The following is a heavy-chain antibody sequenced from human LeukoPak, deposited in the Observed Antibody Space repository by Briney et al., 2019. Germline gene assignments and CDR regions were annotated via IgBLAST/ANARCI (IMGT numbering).Heavy chain of an antibody. V-gene: IGHV3-23*01. CDR2: ISGSGGNT. CDR1: GFTFSSYA. CDR3: AKDHNSGWSSDS. D-gene: IGHD6-19*01. J-gene: IGHJ4*02. Sequence: SGGSLRLSCAASGFTFSSYAMSWVRQAPGKGLEWVSVISGSGGNTYYADSVKGRFTISRDNSKNTLYLQLNSLRAEDTAVYYCAKDHNSGWSSDSWGQGTLVTVSS.